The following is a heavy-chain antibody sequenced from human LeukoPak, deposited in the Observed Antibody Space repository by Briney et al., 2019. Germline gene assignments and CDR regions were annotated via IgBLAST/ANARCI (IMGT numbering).Heavy chain of an antibody. J-gene: IGHJ3*02. Sequence: SETLSLTCTVSGGSISSYYWSWIRQPPGKGLEWIGYIYTSGSTNYNPSLKSRVTISVDTSKNQFSLKLSSVTAADTAVYYCARIPSRPRRDAFDIWGQGTMVTVSS. D-gene: IGHD2-21*01. CDR1: GGSISSYY. V-gene: IGHV4-4*09. CDR3: ARIPSRPRRDAFDI. CDR2: IYTSGST.